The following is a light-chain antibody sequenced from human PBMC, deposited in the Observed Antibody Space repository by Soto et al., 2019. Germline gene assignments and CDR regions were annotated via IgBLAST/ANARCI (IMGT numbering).Light chain of an antibody. Sequence: DIQMTQSPSPLSASVVDRVTITCRAIQSISTLLAWYQQKPGKVPQILIYDASSLENEDPARFSGSGSGTEVTLAISSLQSDDFSTYSCQQYKSPPYTVGQRPRLEIK. V-gene: IGKV1-5*01. CDR1: QSISTL. J-gene: IGKJ2*01. CDR3: QQYKSPPYT. CDR2: DAS.